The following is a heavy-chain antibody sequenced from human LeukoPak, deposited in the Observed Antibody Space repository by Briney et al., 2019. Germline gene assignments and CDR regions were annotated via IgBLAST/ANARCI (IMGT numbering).Heavy chain of an antibody. J-gene: IGHJ4*02. CDR1: GFTFRGYS. D-gene: IGHD3-22*01. CDR3: ARDPSGYYLDYFDY. CDR2: ISSSSGTR. Sequence: GSLRLSCSASGFTFRGYSMNWVRQAPGKGLEWGSYISSSSGTRYYTDSVQGRFTISRDNAKNSLYLEMNSLRAEDTAVYYCARDPSGYYLDYFDYWGQGALVTVSS. V-gene: IGHV3-48*01.